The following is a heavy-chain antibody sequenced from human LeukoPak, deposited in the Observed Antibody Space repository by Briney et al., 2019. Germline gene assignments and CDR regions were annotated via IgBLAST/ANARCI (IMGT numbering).Heavy chain of an antibody. CDR1: GFTVSNNY. CDR3: AREFRQTYSSGWSLDY. Sequence: PGGSLRLSCAVSGFTVSNNYLSWVRQAPGKGLEWVSVIYGGRSNTVYADSVKGRFTISRDNSRNTIYLQIDSLRAEDTATYYCAREFRQTYSSGWSLDYWGQGALVTVSS. CDR2: IYGGRSNT. J-gene: IGHJ4*02. V-gene: IGHV3-53*01. D-gene: IGHD6-19*01.